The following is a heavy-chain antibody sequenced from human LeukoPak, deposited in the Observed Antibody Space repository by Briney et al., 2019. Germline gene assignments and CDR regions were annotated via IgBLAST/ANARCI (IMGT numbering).Heavy chain of an antibody. CDR1: GGSISSSSYY. D-gene: IGHD6-13*01. CDR2: MYYSGST. J-gene: IGHJ5*02. V-gene: IGHV4-39*07. CDR3: ATTAAAGRQGFDP. Sequence: SETLSLTCTVSGGSISSSSYYWGWIRQPPGTGLEWIGSMYYSGSTYYNPSLKSRVTISVDTSKNQFSLKLSSVTAADTAVYYCATTAAAGRQGFDPWGQGTLVTVSS.